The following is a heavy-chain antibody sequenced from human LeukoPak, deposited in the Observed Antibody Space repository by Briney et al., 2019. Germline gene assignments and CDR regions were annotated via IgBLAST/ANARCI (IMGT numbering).Heavy chain of an antibody. CDR1: GGTFSSYA. CDR2: IIPILGIA. Sequence: SVKVSCNASGGTFSSYAISWVRQAPGQGQEWMGRIIPILGIANYAQKFQGRVTITADKSTSTAYMELSSLRSEDTAVYYCARGTPTEDDILTGPFDYWGQGTLVTVSS. J-gene: IGHJ4*02. V-gene: IGHV1-69*04. CDR3: ARGTPTEDDILTGPFDY. D-gene: IGHD3-9*01.